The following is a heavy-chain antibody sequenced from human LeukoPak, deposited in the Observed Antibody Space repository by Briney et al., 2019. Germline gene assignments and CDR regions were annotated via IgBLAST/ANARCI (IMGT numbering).Heavy chain of an antibody. V-gene: IGHV4-34*01. CDR1: GGSFSGYY. CDR2: INHSGST. J-gene: IGHJ6*03. CDR3: AREEGGFGERAYYYYMDV. D-gene: IGHD3-10*01. Sequence: SETLSLTCAVYGGSFSGYYWSWIRQPPGKGLEWIGEINHSGSTNYNPSLKSRVTISVDTSKNQFSLKLSSVTAADTAVYYCAREEGGFGERAYYYYMDVWGKGTTVTVSS.